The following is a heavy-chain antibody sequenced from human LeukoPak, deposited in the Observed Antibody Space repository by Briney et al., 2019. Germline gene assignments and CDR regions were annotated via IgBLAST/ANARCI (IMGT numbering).Heavy chain of an antibody. CDR2: IHHSGST. J-gene: IGHJ6*02. Sequence: PSETLSLTCTVSGGSISSGNYYWSWIRQHPGKGLEWIGYIHHSGSTYYNPSLKSRVIISVDTSKNQFSLKLNSVTAADTAVYYCARDVRYCSSTSCYFGYYYYYGMDVWGQGTTVIVSS. CDR3: ARDVRYCSSTSCYFGYYYYYGMDV. D-gene: IGHD2-2*01. V-gene: IGHV4-31*03. CDR1: GGSISSGNYY.